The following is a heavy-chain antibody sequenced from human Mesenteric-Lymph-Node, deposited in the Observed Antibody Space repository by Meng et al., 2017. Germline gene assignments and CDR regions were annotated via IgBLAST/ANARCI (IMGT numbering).Heavy chain of an antibody. CDR1: GGSISSYY. V-gene: IGHV4-59*08. CDR2: IYHSGST. D-gene: IGHD4-23*01. Sequence: GSLRLSCTVSGGSISSYYWSWIRQLPGKGLEWIGSIYHSGSTYYNPSLKSRVTISVDTSKNQFSLKLSSVTAADTAVYYCARLLTYGGIDYWGQGNLVNGAS. CDR3: ARLLTYGGIDY. J-gene: IGHJ4*02.